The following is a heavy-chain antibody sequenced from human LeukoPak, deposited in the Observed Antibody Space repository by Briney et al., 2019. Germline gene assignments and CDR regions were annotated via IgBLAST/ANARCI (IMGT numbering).Heavy chain of an antibody. Sequence: PSGTLSLTCTVSGGSISSGGYYWSWIRQPPGKGLEWIGEINHSGSTNYNPSLKSRVTISVDTSKNQFSLKLSSVTAADTAVYYCARWKYYYGSGFARSPATSRKMDVWGQGTTVTVSS. J-gene: IGHJ6*02. D-gene: IGHD3-10*01. CDR3: ARWKYYYGSGFARSPATSRKMDV. V-gene: IGHV4-39*07. CDR2: INHSGST. CDR1: GGSISSGGYY.